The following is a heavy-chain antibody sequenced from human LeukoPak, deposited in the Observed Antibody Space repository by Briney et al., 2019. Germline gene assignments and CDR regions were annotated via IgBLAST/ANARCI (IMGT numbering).Heavy chain of an antibody. CDR2: ISDRGPA. V-gene: IGHV4-30-2*01. CDR1: RGAITSGGYS. D-gene: IGHD2-2*01. CDR3: ARRPIVVVPAAPGNWFDP. J-gene: IGHJ5*02. Sequence: SQTLSLTCTVSRGAITSGGYSWNWIRQPPGKGLEWIGYISDRGPAYYNPSLKSRVTISVDTSKNQFSLKLSSVTAADTAVYYCARRPIVVVPAAPGNWFDPWGQGTLVTVSS.